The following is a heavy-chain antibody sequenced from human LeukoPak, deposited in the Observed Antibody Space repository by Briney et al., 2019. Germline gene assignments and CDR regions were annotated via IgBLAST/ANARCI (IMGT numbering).Heavy chain of an antibody. V-gene: IGHV4-59*06. Sequence: SETLSLTCTVSGGSISSYYWSWIRQHPGKGLEWIGYIYYSGSTYYNPSLKSRVTISVDTSKNQFSLKLSSVTAADTAVYYCARANSSSWLRTHFDYWGQGTLVTVSS. CDR2: IYYSGST. CDR1: GGSISSYY. CDR3: ARANSSSWLRTHFDY. D-gene: IGHD6-13*01. J-gene: IGHJ4*02.